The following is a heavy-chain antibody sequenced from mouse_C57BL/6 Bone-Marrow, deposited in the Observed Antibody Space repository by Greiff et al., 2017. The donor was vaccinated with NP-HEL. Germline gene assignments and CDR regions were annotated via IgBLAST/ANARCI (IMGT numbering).Heavy chain of an antibody. D-gene: IGHD1-1*01. V-gene: IGHV1-81*01. CDR2: IYPRSGNT. CDR3: ARTDYYGSRNYFDY. J-gene: IGHJ2*01. CDR1: GYTFTSYG. Sequence: VQLQQSGAELARPGASVKLSCKASGYTFTSYGISWVKQRTGQGLEWIGEIYPRSGNTYYNEKFKGKATLTADKSSSTAYMELRSLTSEDSAVYFCARTDYYGSRNYFDYWGQGTTLTVSS.